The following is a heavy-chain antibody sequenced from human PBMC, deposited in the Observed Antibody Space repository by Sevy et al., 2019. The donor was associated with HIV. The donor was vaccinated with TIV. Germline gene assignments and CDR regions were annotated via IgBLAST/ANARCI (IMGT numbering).Heavy chain of an antibody. CDR3: ARGGETPRGFDP. Sequence: SETLSLTCAVSGGSIISVNWWHWVRQSPGKGLEWIGEIYHSGSTNYNPSLKGRVNISVDNSNNQFSLNLYSVTAADTAVYYCARGGETPRGFDPWGQGSLVTVSS. V-gene: IGHV4-4*02. CDR1: GGSIISVNW. CDR2: IYHSGST. J-gene: IGHJ5*02. D-gene: IGHD3-16*01.